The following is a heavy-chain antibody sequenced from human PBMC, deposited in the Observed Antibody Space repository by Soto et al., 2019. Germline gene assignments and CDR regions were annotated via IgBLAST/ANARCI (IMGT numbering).Heavy chain of an antibody. CDR3: ARNRYGGYDFDN. V-gene: IGHV4-4*02. CDR1: SDSITSSNW. CDR2: VSHSGST. Sequence: QVQLQESGPGLVKPSGTLSLTCAVSSDSITSSNWWRWVRQSPGKGLEWIGEVSHSGSTNYIPSLKSRVTISVDKSRNQFSLMLNSVTAADTAVYFFARNRYGGYDFDNWGQGTLVTVSS. D-gene: IGHD5-12*01. J-gene: IGHJ4*02.